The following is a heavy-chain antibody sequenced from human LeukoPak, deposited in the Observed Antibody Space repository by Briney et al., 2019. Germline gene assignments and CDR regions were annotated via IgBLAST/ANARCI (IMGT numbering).Heavy chain of an antibody. V-gene: IGHV4-59*01. Sequence: PSETLSLTCTVSGGSISSYYWSWIRQPPGKGLEWIGYIYYSGSTNYNPSLKSRVTISVDTSKNQFSLKVSSVTAADTAVYYCARALINKLGTAVPGRYYFDYWGQGTLVTVSS. J-gene: IGHJ4*02. CDR2: IYYSGST. CDR3: ARALINKLGTAVPGRYYFDY. CDR1: GGSISSYY. D-gene: IGHD7-27*01.